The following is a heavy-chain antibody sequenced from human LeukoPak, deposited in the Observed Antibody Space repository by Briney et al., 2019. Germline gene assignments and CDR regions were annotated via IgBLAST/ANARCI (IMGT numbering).Heavy chain of an antibody. CDR2: ISSSGTHT. J-gene: IGHJ6*02. CDR1: GFTFNSYD. Sequence: PGGSLRLSCAASGFTFNSYDMNWVRQAPGKGLEWVSSISSSGTHTFYADSVKGRFSISRDNAKDSLYLQMSSLRAEDTAIYYCARWAQYQLLYSFNYGMDVWGQGTAVTVSS. CDR3: ARWAQYQLLYSFNYGMDV. V-gene: IGHV3-21*01. D-gene: IGHD2-2*02.